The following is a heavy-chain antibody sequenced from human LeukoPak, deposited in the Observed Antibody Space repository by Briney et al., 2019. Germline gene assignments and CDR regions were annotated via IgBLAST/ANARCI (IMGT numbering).Heavy chain of an antibody. CDR3: ARGRGSGSYYPNWFDP. Sequence: SETLSLTCAVYGGSFSGYYWSWIRQPPGKGLERIGEINHSGSTNYNPSLKSRVTISVDTSKNQFSLKLSSVTAADTAVYYCARGRGSGSYYPNWFDPWGQGTLVTVSS. V-gene: IGHV4-34*01. CDR2: INHSGST. CDR1: GGSFSGYY. D-gene: IGHD1-26*01. J-gene: IGHJ5*02.